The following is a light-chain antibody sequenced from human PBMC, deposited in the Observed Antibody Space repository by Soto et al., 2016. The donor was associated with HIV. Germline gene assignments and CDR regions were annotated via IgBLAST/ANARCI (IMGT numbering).Light chain of an antibody. V-gene: IGKV2-30*02. Sequence: DIVMTQSPLSLPATLGQPASISCRSSQSLVHSDGNTYLNWFQQRPGQSPRRLIYNVSKRDSGVPDRFSGSGSGTDFTLEISRVEAEDVGVYYCMQGTHWPWTFGQGTKVEIK. CDR2: NVS. CDR1: QSLVHSDGNTY. J-gene: IGKJ1*01. CDR3: MQGTHWPWT.